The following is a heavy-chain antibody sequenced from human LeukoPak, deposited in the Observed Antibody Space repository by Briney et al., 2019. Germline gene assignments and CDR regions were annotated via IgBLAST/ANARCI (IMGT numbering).Heavy chain of an antibody. V-gene: IGHV3-33*06. CDR1: GFTFSSYG. CDR3: AKPIFEYTVTTPHGY. Sequence: GRSLRLSCAASGFTFSSYGMHWVRQAPGKGLEWVAVIWYDGSNKYYADSVKGRFTISRDNSKNTLYLQMNSLRAEDTAVDYCAKPIFEYTVTTPHGYWGQGTLVTVSS. J-gene: IGHJ4*02. CDR2: IWYDGSNK. D-gene: IGHD4-17*01.